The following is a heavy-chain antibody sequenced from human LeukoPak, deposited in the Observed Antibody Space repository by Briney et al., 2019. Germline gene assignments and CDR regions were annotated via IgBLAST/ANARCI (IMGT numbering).Heavy chain of an antibody. Sequence: GGSLRLSCAASGFTSISYWMDWVRQAPGKGLEWVANIKRDGNEKNYVDSVKGRFSISRDNAKNSLYLQMDSLRAEDTAVYYCAKEGAYPIITYDSWGQGALVTVSS. CDR2: IKRDGNEK. D-gene: IGHD3-10*01. CDR1: GFTSISYW. J-gene: IGHJ5*01. V-gene: IGHV3-7*01. CDR3: AKEGAYPIITYDS.